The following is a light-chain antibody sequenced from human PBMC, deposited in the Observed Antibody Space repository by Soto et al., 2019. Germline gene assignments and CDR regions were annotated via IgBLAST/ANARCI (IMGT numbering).Light chain of an antibody. CDR2: AVS. Sequence: QLKQSPAALSATVGDTVTITWRGSQSVGDYLAWYQVKPGEAPKLLIFAVSNLETGVPSRFSGSGSGTDFTLTIHGLQPEDFAIYYCQHYDYSRTFGQGTKVDIK. CDR3: QHYDYSRT. J-gene: IGKJ1*01. V-gene: IGKV1-5*01. CDR1: QSVGDY.